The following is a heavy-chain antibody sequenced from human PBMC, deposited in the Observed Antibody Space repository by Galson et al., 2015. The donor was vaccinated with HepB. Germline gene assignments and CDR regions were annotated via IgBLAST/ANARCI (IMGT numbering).Heavy chain of an antibody. Sequence: SVKVSCKASGYTFTSYGISWVRQAPGQGLEWMGWISAYNGNTNYAQKLQGRVTMTTDTSTSTAYMELRSLRSDDTAVYYCARVPPSEPYYYYYYMDVWGKGTTVTVSS. CDR3: ARVPPSEPYYYYYYMDV. CDR1: GYTFTSYG. CDR2: ISAYNGNT. J-gene: IGHJ6*03. V-gene: IGHV1-18*01.